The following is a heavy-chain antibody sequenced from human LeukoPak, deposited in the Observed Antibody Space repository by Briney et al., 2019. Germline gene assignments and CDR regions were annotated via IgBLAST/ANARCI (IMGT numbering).Heavy chain of an antibody. D-gene: IGHD6-19*01. V-gene: IGHV4-59*01. CDR2: IYYSGST. CDR3: ARAVGSWLVERSDAFDI. CDR1: GGSISSYY. Sequence: SETLSLTCTVSGGSISSYYWSWIRQPPGKGLEWIGYIYYSGSTNYNPSLKSRVTISVDTSKNQFSLKLSSVTAADTAVYYCARAVGSWLVERSDAFDIWDQGTMVTVSS. J-gene: IGHJ3*02.